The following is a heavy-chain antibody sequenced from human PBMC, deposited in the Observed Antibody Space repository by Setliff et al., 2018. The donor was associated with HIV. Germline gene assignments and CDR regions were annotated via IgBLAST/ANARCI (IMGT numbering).Heavy chain of an antibody. Sequence: ASVKVSCKALDYTFTSYGISWVRQAPGQGLEWMGWISAYNGNTNYAQKLQGRVTMTTDTSTSTAYMELRSLRSDDTAVYYCARSQYYYDSSGYRWPIDYWGQGTLVTVSS. CDR1: DYTFTSYG. V-gene: IGHV1-18*01. D-gene: IGHD3-22*01. J-gene: IGHJ4*02. CDR2: ISAYNGNT. CDR3: ARSQYYYDSSGYRWPIDY.